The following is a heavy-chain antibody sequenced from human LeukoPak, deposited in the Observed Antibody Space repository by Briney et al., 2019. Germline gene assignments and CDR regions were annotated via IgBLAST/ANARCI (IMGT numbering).Heavy chain of an antibody. CDR1: GGTFSSYT. V-gene: IGHV1-69*04. J-gene: IGHJ1*01. CDR2: IIPILGIA. Sequence: ASVKVSCKASGGTFSSYTISWVRQAPGQGLEWMGRIIPILGIANYAQKFQGRVTITADKSTSTAYVELSSLRSEDTAVYYCARDGEYCSGGSCREYFQHWGQGTLVTVSS. CDR3: ARDGEYCSGGSCREYFQH. D-gene: IGHD2-15*01.